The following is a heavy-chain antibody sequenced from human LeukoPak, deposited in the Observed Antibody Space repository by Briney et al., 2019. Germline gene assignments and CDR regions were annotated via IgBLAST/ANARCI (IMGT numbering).Heavy chain of an antibody. Sequence: GGSLRLSCAASGFTFSGHAMHWVRQAPGKGLELLAYISHDGSYQYHVDSVKGRFTVSRDNSKNTLYLQMSAEDSAVYYCLPELGAKNYFDYWGQGTLVTASS. CDR2: ISHDGSYQ. CDR1: GFTFSGHA. V-gene: IGHV3-30*03. J-gene: IGHJ4*02. CDR3: LPELGAKNYFDY. D-gene: IGHD1-14*01.